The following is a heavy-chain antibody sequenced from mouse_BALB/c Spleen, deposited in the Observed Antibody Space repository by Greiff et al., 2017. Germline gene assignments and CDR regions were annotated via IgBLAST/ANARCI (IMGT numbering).Heavy chain of an antibody. CDR2: ISYSGST. J-gene: IGHJ2*01. CDR1: GYSITSDYA. D-gene: IGHD1-1*01. CDR3: ARISYGSSYYFDY. Sequence: EVKLVESGPGLVKPSQSLSLTCTVTGYSITSDYAWNWIRQFPGNKLEWRGYISYSGSTSYNPSLKSRISITRDTSKNQFFLQLNSVTTEDTATYYCARISYGSSYYFDYWGQGTTLTVSS. V-gene: IGHV3-2*02.